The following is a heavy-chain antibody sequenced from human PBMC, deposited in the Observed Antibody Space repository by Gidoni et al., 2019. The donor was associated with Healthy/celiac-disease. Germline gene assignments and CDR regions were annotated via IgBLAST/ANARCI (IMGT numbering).Heavy chain of an antibody. D-gene: IGHD3-10*01. CDR1: GFTIRNHD. Sequence: QGQLVESGGSVVQPGRSLRLAGAASGFTIRNHDRHWVRQAPGKGLEWVAVISYDGSNKYYADSVKGRFTISRDNSKNTLYLQMNSLIAEDTAVYYCARDPLWFGEPDIPGYGMDVWGQGTTVTVSS. CDR2: ISYDGSNK. CDR3: ARDPLWFGEPDIPGYGMDV. V-gene: IGHV3-30*04. J-gene: IGHJ6*02.